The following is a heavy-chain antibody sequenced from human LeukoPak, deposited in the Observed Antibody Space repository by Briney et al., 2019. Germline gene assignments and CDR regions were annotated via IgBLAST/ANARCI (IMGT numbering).Heavy chain of an antibody. D-gene: IGHD3-3*01. CDR3: ATRSGDFWSGYVN. V-gene: IGHV1-24*01. J-gene: IGHJ4*02. Sequence: ASVKVSCKVSGDILTELSIQWVRQAPGKGLECMGGFDPEQNTMIYAQRLQGRVTMTEDTSTDTAYMELSSLTSKDTGIYYCATRSGDFWSGYVNWGQGTLVTVSS. CDR1: GDILTELS. CDR2: FDPEQNTM.